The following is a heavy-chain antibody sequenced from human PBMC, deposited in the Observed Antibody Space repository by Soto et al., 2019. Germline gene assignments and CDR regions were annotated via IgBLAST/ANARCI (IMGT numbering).Heavy chain of an antibody. J-gene: IGHJ4*02. CDR1: GGSIRSSSSY. CDR2: IYYSGST. V-gene: IGHV4-39*01. D-gene: IGHD1-26*01. Sequence: QLQLQESGPGLVKPSETLSLTCTVSGGSIRSSSSYWGWILQPPGTGPEWIGSIYYSGSTYYNPSLTRRVTISVGPSKNQFSLKLRSVPAAGPAVYYCARHAGNSGSMIGYWGQGTLVTVS. CDR3: ARHAGNSGSMIGY.